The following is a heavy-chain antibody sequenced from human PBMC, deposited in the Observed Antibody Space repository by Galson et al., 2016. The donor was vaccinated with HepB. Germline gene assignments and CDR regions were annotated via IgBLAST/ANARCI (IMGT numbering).Heavy chain of an antibody. CDR1: GYTFIRSY. J-gene: IGHJ3*02. CDR3: ARDPNGDYSDKGAFDI. Sequence: SVKVSCKAPGYTFIRSYFHWVRQAPGQGLEWMGIINPSGGSTSYPEKFQGRVTMTRDTSTSTLYMELSSLRSEDTAVYYCARDPNGDYSDKGAFDIWGQGTMVTVSS. CDR2: INPSGGST. V-gene: IGHV1-46*01. D-gene: IGHD4-17*01.